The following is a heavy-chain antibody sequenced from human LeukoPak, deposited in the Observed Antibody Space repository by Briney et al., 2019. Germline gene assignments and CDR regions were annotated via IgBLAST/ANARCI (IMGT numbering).Heavy chain of an antibody. Sequence: GGSLRLSCAASGFTFSNYWMHWVRQAPGKGLEWVSAISGSGGSTYYADSVKGRFTISRDNSKNTLYLQMNSLRAEDTAVYYCAKDKRSRGAARPDYFDYWGQGTLVTVSS. CDR3: AKDKRSRGAARPDYFDY. CDR1: GFTFSNYW. CDR2: ISGSGGST. V-gene: IGHV3-23*01. D-gene: IGHD6-6*01. J-gene: IGHJ4*02.